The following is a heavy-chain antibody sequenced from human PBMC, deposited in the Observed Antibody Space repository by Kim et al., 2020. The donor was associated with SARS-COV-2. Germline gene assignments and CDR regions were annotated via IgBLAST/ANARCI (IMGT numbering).Heavy chain of an antibody. Sequence: GGSLRLSCAASAFTFSSYAMSWVRQAPGKGLEWVSAISGSGGSTYYADSVKGRFTISRDNSKNTLYLQMNSLRAEDTAVYYCAKGTVSGSYLYNGMGIWGQGTTVTVSS. V-gene: IGHV3-23*01. J-gene: IGHJ6*02. CDR2: ISGSGGST. CDR1: AFTFSSYA. D-gene: IGHD1-26*01. CDR3: AKGTVSGSYLYNGMGI.